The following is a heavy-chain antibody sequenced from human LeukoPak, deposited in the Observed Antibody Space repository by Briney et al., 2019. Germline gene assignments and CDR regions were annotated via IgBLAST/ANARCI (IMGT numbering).Heavy chain of an antibody. D-gene: IGHD2-2*01. CDR3: ANREGYCSGTSCPKESYYYYYMDV. CDR2: IYSDNT. Sequence: PGGSLRLSCTVSGFTVSSNSMSWVRQAPGKGLEWVSFIYSDNTHYSDSVKGRFTISRDNSKNTLYLQMNSLRAEDTAVYYCANREGYCSGTSCPKESYYYYYMDVWGKGTTVTISS. CDR1: GFTVSSNS. V-gene: IGHV3-66*03. J-gene: IGHJ6*03.